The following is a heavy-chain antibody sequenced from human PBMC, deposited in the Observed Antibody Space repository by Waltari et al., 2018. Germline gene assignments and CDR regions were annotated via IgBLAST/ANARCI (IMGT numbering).Heavy chain of an antibody. Sequence: QVQLQQWGAGLLKPSETLSLTCAVHGGSFSGYSWSWIRQPPGQGPAWIGEINHSGSTNYNPSLKSRVTISVDTSKNQFSLKLSSVTAADTAVYYCARGEGYCSGGSCSYYDYYGMDVWGQGTTVTVSS. CDR3: ARGEGYCSGGSCSYYDYYGMDV. V-gene: IGHV4-34*01. CDR1: GGSFSGYS. D-gene: IGHD2-15*01. J-gene: IGHJ6*02. CDR2: INHSGST.